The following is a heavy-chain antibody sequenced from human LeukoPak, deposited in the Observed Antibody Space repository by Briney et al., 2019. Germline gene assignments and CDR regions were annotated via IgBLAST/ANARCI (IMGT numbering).Heavy chain of an antibody. J-gene: IGHJ4*02. Sequence: SGGSLRLSCAASGFSFSSYTMSWVRQAPGKGLEWVSAISGSGGSTYYADSVKGRFTISRDNSKNTLYLQMNSLRAEDTAVYYCAKVQGSITVHYFDYWGQGTLVTVSS. CDR2: ISGSGGST. CDR1: GFSFSSYT. CDR3: AKVQGSITVHYFDY. V-gene: IGHV3-23*01. D-gene: IGHD5-12*01.